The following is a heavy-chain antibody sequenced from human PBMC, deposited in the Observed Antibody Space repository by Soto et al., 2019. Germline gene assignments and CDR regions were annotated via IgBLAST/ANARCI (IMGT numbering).Heavy chain of an antibody. Sequence: QVQLVESGGGVVQPGRSLRLSCAASGFPFSSYDMHWVRQAPGKGLEWVALISYDGNHIFYADSVKGRFTISRDKSKNTLYLQMNSLRAEDTAVYYCARDWVSRRYFDYWGQGTLVTVSS. CDR1: GFPFSSYD. CDR2: ISYDGNHI. CDR3: ARDWVSRRYFDY. J-gene: IGHJ4*02. D-gene: IGHD3-16*01. V-gene: IGHV3-30-3*01.